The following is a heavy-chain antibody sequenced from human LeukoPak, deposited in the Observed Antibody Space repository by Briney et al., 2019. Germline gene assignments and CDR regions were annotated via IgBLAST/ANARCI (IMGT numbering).Heavy chain of an antibody. V-gene: IGHV4-38-2*02. J-gene: IGHJ4*02. Sequence: SETLSLTCTVSGYSISSGYYWGWIRQPPGKGLEWIGEINHSGSTNYNPSLKSRVTISVDTSKNQFSLKLSSVTAADTAVYYCANTYYYGSGSSDYWGQGTLVTVSS. CDR3: ANTYYYGSGSSDY. D-gene: IGHD3-10*01. CDR2: INHSGST. CDR1: GYSISSGYY.